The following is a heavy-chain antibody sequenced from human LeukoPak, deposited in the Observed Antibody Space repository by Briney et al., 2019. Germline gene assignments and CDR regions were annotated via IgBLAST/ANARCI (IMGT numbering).Heavy chain of an antibody. D-gene: IGHD5-24*01. Sequence: SETLSLTCTVSGDSISSYYWSWIRQPPGKGLEWVGCISYSGPTNYNPSLKSRVTISVDTSKNQFSLKLSSVTAADTAVYYCARRRVEMATLTEDNWLDPWGQGTLVTVSS. V-gene: IGHV4-59*08. CDR1: GDSISSYY. J-gene: IGHJ5*02. CDR3: ARRRVEMATLTEDNWLDP. CDR2: ISYSGPT.